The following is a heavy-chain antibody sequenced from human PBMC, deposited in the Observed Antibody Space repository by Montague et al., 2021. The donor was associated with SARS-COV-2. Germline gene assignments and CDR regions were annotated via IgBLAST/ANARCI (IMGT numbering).Heavy chain of an antibody. V-gene: IGHV4-59*01. CDR3: ARTSRGSRYFYGVDV. CDR2: IFRSGAT. J-gene: IGHJ6*02. D-gene: IGHD3-10*01. CDR1: GDSISDYY. Sequence: SETLSLTCTVSGDSISDYYWSWIRQSPGMGLEWIGYIFRSGATNYNPPLKSRVTISLDTSKSQFSLRLSSVTAADTAIYYCARTSRGSRYFYGVDVWGQGTTVTVSS.